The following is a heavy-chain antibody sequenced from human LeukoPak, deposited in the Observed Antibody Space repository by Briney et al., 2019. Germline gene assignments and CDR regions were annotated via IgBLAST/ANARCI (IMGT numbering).Heavy chain of an antibody. CDR3: ARDLPRGYCSGGSCSSGSDY. D-gene: IGHD2-15*01. J-gene: IGHJ4*02. CDR1: GYTFTSYY. CDR2: INPSGGST. V-gene: IGHV1-46*01. Sequence: ASVKVSCKASGYTFTSYYMHWVRQAPGQGLEWMGIINPSGGSTSYAQKFQGRVTMTRDTSTSTVYMELSSLRSEDTAVYYCARDLPRGYCSGGSCSSGSDYWGQGTLVTVSS.